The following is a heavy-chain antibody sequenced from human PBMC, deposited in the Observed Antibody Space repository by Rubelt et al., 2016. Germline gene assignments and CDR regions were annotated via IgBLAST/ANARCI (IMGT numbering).Heavy chain of an antibody. Sequence: QVQLQESGPGLVKPSETLSLTCTVSGGSINSHYWSWIRQPPGKGLEWIGYIYYSGSTNYNPSLKSRVTISVDTSKNQFSLKLSSVTDAAKAVYYCARDYSPFYYDSSGPGGDAFDIWGQGTMVTVSS. D-gene: IGHD3-22*01. CDR3: ARDYSPFYYDSSGPGGDAFDI. J-gene: IGHJ3*02. V-gene: IGHV4-59*11. CDR1: GGSINSHY. CDR2: IYYSGST.